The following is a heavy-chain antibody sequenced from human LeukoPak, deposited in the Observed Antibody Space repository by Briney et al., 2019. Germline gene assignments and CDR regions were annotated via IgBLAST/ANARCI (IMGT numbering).Heavy chain of an antibody. CDR1: GYTFTGYY. Sequence: WASVKVSYKASGYTFTGYYMHWVRQAPGQGLEWMGWINPNSGGTNYAQKFQGRVTMTRDTSISTAYMELSRLRSDDTAVYYCARGRGYSSSWYGGVYWGQGTLVTVSS. CDR3: ARGRGYSSSWYGGVY. V-gene: IGHV1-2*02. CDR2: INPNSGGT. D-gene: IGHD6-13*01. J-gene: IGHJ4*02.